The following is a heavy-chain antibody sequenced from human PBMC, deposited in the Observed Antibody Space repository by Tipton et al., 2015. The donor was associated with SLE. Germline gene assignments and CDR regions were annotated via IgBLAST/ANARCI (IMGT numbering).Heavy chain of an antibody. Sequence: TLSLTCTVSGGSISSSSYYWGWIRQPPGKGLEWIGSIYHSGSTYYNPSLKSRVTISVDTSKNQFSLKLSSVTAADTAVYYCARDLGRLGEGRDYFDYWGQGTLVTVSS. CDR2: IYHSGST. D-gene: IGHD3-16*01. CDR3: ARDLGRLGEGRDYFDY. J-gene: IGHJ4*02. V-gene: IGHV4-39*07. CDR1: GGSISSSSYY.